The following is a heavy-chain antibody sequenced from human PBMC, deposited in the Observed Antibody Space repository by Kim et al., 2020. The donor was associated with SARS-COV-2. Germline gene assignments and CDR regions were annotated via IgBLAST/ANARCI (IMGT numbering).Heavy chain of an antibody. V-gene: IGHV1-69*13. Sequence: SVKVSCKASGGTFSSYAISWVRQAPGQGLEWMGGIIPIFGTANYAQKFQGRVTITADESTSTAYMELSSLRSEDTAVYYCARDGRVDWLLHSPSYQYGMDVWGQGTTVTVSS. D-gene: IGHD3-9*01. CDR2: IIPIFGTA. J-gene: IGHJ6*02. CDR1: GGTFSSYA. CDR3: ARDGRVDWLLHSPSYQYGMDV.